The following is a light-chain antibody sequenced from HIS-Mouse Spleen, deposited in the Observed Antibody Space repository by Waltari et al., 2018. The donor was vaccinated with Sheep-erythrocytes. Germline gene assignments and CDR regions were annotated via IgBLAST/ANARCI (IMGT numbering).Light chain of an antibody. J-gene: IGLJ3*02. CDR3: CSYAGSSTWV. CDR2: EGS. Sequence: QSALTQPASVSGSPGHSITISGTATTSDVGCYNFVSRYQQHPGKAPKLMIYEGSKRPSGVSNRFSGSKSGNTASLTISGLQAEDEADYYCCSYAGSSTWVFGGGTKLTVL. V-gene: IGLV2-23*01. CDR1: TSDVGCYNF.